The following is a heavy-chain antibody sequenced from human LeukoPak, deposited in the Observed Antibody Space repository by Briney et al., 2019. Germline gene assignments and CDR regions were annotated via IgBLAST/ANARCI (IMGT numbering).Heavy chain of an antibody. D-gene: IGHD6-13*01. V-gene: IGHV3-48*03. Sequence: PGGSLRLSCAAPGFTFSSYEMNWVRQAPGKGLEWVSYIGGSGITIYYADSVKGRFTISRDNAKNSLYLQMNSLRAEDTAVYYCARDPGAATFDYWGQGTLVTVSS. J-gene: IGHJ4*02. CDR2: IGGSGITI. CDR3: ARDPGAATFDY. CDR1: GFTFSSYE.